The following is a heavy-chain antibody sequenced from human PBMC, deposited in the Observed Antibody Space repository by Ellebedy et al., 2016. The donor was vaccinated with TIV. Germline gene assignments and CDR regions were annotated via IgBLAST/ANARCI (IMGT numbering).Heavy chain of an antibody. CDR2: ISAGGNT. V-gene: IGHV3-NL1*01. J-gene: IGHJ4*02. D-gene: IGHD5-18*01. CDR1: GFTFSSYG. Sequence: GESLKISCAASGFTFSSYGMHWVRQAPGKGLEWVSGISAGGNTYYADSVKGRFTISRNDSKNTLYLQMNSLRAEDTAVYFCADSGYSYAWGYWGQGTLVTVSS. CDR3: ADSGYSYAWGY.